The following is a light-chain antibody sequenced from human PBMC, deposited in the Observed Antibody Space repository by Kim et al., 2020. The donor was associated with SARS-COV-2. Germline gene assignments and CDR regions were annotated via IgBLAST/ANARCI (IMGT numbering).Light chain of an antibody. CDR3: QQRSDWAIT. CDR1: QSVSRY. Sequence: LSQGERATSSCRASQSVSRYLAWYQQRPGQAPRLLIHDATNRAAGIPARFSGGGSGTDFTLTISSLEPEDFAVYYCQQRSDWAITFGQGTRLEIK. V-gene: IGKV3-11*01. J-gene: IGKJ5*01. CDR2: DAT.